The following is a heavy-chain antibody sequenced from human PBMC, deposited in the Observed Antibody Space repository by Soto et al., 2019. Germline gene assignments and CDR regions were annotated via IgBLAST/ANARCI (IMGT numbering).Heavy chain of an antibody. J-gene: IGHJ4*02. CDR1: GGSISSYY. V-gene: IGHV4-59*08. CDR2: IYYSGST. CDR3: ARRRSLRFLEYHFDY. D-gene: IGHD3-3*01. Sequence: SETLSLTCTVSGGSISSYYWSWIRQPPGKGLEWIGYIYYSGSTNYNPSLKSRGTISVDTSKNQFSLKLSSVTAADTAVYYCARRRSLRFLEYHFDYWGQGTLVTVSS.